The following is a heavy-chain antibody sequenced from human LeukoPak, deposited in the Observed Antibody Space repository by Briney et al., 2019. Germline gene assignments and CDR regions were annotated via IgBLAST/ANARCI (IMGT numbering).Heavy chain of an antibody. CDR3: ARHLIAGYDSVGSTAPPYGMDV. CDR1: GGSISSYY. D-gene: IGHD3-22*01. J-gene: IGHJ6*02. Sequence: SETLSLTCTVSGGSISSYYWSWIRQPPGKGLEWIGYIYYSGSTNYNPSLKSRVTISVDTSKNQFSLKLSSVTAADTAVYYCARHLIAGYDSVGSTAPPYGMDVWGQGTTVTVSS. V-gene: IGHV4-59*08. CDR2: IYYSGST.